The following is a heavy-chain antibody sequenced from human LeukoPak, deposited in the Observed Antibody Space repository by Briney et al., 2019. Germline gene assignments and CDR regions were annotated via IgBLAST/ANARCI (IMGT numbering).Heavy chain of an antibody. Sequence: LRLSCTAFGFTFGDYAMSWVRQPPGKGLEWIGYIYYSGSTNYNPSLKSRVTTSVDTSKNQFSLKLSSVTAADTAVYYCARMGLLWFGELNDAFDIWGQGTMVTVSS. D-gene: IGHD3-10*01. V-gene: IGHV4-59*01. CDR2: IYYSGST. CDR3: ARMGLLWFGELNDAFDI. J-gene: IGHJ3*02. CDR1: GFTFGDYA.